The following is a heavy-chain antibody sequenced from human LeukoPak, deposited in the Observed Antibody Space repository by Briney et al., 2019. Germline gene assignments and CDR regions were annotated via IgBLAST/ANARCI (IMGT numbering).Heavy chain of an antibody. D-gene: IGHD3-22*01. CDR1: GFTFSSYS. Sequence: GGSLRLSCAASGFTFSSYSMNWVRRAPGKGLEWVSSISSSSSYIYYADSVKGRFTISRDNAKNSLYLQMNSLRAEDTAVYYCARCYYDSSGYYYVFDYWGQGTLVTVSS. CDR2: ISSSSSYI. V-gene: IGHV3-21*01. J-gene: IGHJ4*02. CDR3: ARCYYDSSGYYYVFDY.